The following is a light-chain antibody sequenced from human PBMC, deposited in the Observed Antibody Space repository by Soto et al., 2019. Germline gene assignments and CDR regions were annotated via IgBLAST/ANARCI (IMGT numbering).Light chain of an antibody. CDR2: AAS. CDR1: QDIKNY. J-gene: IGKJ1*01. CDR3: QQGFSLPWT. V-gene: IGKV1-39*01. Sequence: DIQVTQSPSSLSASVGDRATITCRTSQDIKNYLNWYQRKPGTAPRLLIYAASNLQSGVPSTFSASGSGTDFALNISSLQADDFVTYYCQQGFSLPWTFGQGTKVEVK.